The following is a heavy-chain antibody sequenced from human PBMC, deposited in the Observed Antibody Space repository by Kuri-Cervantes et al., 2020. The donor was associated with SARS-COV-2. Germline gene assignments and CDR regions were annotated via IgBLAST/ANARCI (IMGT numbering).Heavy chain of an antibody. Sequence: LRLSCAISGDSVSSNSAAWNWIRQSPSRGLEWLGRTYYRSKWYNDYAVSVKSRITINPDTSKNQFSLQLSSVTAADTAVYYCARHVAPLDYGDYAHLLGYYYMDVWGKGTTVTVSS. V-gene: IGHV6-1*01. CDR1: GDSVSSNSAA. CDR2: TYYRSKWYN. D-gene: IGHD4-17*01. J-gene: IGHJ6*03. CDR3: ARHVAPLDYGDYAHLLGYYYMDV.